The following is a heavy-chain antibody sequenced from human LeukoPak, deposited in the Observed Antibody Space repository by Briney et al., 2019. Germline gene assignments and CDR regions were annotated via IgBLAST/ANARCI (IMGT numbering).Heavy chain of an antibody. Sequence: GGSLRLSCSASGFTFTTYGMNWVRQAPGKGLEWVALISYDGRNKYYADSVKGRFTISRDKSKNTLYLQMNSLRAEDTAVYYCAKEGSYYDSSGYYHYFDYWGQGTLVTVSS. CDR2: ISYDGRNK. CDR1: GFTFTTYG. CDR3: AKEGSYYDSSGYYHYFDY. V-gene: IGHV3-30*18. D-gene: IGHD3-22*01. J-gene: IGHJ4*02.